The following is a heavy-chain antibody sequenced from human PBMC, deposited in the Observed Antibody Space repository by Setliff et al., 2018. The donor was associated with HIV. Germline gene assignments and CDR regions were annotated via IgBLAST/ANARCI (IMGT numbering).Heavy chain of an antibody. CDR1: GDSISGYY. CDR3: ARGLKGGGYYFDY. J-gene: IGHJ4*01. CDR2: VYYSGST. D-gene: IGHD1-26*01. Sequence: SETLSLTCTVSGDSISGYYWSWVRQPPGKGLEWIGYVYYSGSTNYNPSLKSRVTLSFDTSKNNFSLNLNSVTATDTAVYCCARGLKGGGYYFDYWGQGMLVTVSS. V-gene: IGHV4-59*01.